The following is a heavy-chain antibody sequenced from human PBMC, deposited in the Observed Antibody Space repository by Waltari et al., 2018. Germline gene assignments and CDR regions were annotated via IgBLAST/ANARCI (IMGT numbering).Heavy chain of an antibody. J-gene: IGHJ4*02. CDR3: ARLAHHGVSGGDF. CDR1: GYTFIRNA. D-gene: IGHD3-10*01. CDR2: ISAYDGST. Sequence: QVQLVQSGAEVKKPGASVKVSCKASGYTFIRNAINWGRQAPGQGLEWMGWISAYDGSTEYAQIFQGRISMTTDTSTRTAYMELRGLTSDDSAVYYCARLAHHGVSGGDFWGQGTLVTVSS. V-gene: IGHV1-18*04.